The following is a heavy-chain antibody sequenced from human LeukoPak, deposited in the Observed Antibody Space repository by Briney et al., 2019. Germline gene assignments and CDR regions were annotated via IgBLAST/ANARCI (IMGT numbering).Heavy chain of an antibody. CDR1: GCTFSSYW. J-gene: IGHJ3*01. V-gene: IGHV3-7*01. CDR2: INLVGSER. CDR3: TCDLDRSDGL. D-gene: IGHD2-8*01. Sequence: PGGSLRLSCAASGCTFSSYWLSWVRQAPGKGLEWVANINLVGSERYYVDSVKGRFTISRDNPKNSLYLQMNSLRAEDTAVYYCTCDLDRSDGLWGQGIMVTVSS.